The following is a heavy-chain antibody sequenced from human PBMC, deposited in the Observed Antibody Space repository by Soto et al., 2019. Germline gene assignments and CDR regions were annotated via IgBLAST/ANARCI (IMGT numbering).Heavy chain of an antibody. V-gene: IGHV1-69*02. CDR1: GGTFSSYT. CDR3: ARSPPTHTNCGCDCSSAFDI. D-gene: IGHD2-21*02. Sequence: QVQLVQSGAEVKKPGSSVKVSCKASGGTFSSYTISWVRQAPGQGLEWMGRIIPILGIANYAQKFQGRVTISADKCTSTAYMDLSTLSSKDTAVYHSARSPPTHTNCGCDCSSAFDIWGQGTMVTVSS. J-gene: IGHJ3*02. CDR2: IIPILGIA.